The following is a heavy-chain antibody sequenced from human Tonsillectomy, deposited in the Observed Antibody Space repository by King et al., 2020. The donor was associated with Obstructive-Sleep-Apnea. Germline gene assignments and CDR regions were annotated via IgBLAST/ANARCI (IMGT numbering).Heavy chain of an antibody. V-gene: IGHV3-64*01. D-gene: IGHD2-15*01. CDR2: ISSNGGST. J-gene: IGHJ6*02. Sequence: QLVQSGGGLVQPGGSLRLSCAASGFTFSSYAMHWVRQAPGKGLEYVSAISSNGGSTYYANFVKDRFTISRENSKNTLYLQMGSLRAEDMAVYYCARDQCRGGSCYSDYYYYAMDVWGQGTTVTVSS. CDR1: GFTFSSYA. CDR3: ARDQCRGGSCYSDYYYYAMDV.